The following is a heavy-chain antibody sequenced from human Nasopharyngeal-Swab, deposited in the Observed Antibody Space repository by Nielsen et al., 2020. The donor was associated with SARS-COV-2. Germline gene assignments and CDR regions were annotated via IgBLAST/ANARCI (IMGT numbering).Heavy chain of an antibody. CDR1: GYTFTSYY. J-gene: IGHJ5*02. Sequence: ASVKVSCKASGYTFTSYYMHWVRQAPGQGLEWMGIINPSGGSTSYAQKFQGRVTMTRDMSTSTVYMELSSLRSEDTAVYYCARDTQQLVWTPNWFDPWGQGTLVTVSS. CDR2: INPSGGST. CDR3: ARDTQQLVWTPNWFDP. V-gene: IGHV1-46*01. D-gene: IGHD6-13*01.